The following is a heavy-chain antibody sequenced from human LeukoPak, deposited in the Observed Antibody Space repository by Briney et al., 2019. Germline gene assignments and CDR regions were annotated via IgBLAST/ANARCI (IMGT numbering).Heavy chain of an antibody. CDR3: AKSGDSSGYYYQFDY. V-gene: IGHV3-23*01. CDR2: ISGSGGST. J-gene: IGHJ4*02. CDR1: GFTFSSYA. Sequence: GGSLRLSCAASGFTFSSYAMSWVRQAPGKGLEWVSAISGSGGSTYYADSVKGRFTISRDNSKNTLYLQMNSLRTEDTAVYYCAKSGDSSGYYYQFDYWGQGTLVTASS. D-gene: IGHD3-22*01.